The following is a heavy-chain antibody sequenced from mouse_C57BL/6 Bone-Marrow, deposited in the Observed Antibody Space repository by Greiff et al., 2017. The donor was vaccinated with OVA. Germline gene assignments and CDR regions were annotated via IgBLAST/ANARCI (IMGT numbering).Heavy chain of an antibody. Sequence: EVHLVESGEGLVKPGGSLKLSCAASGFTFSSYAMSWVRQTPEKRLEWVAYISSGGDYIYYAETVKGRFTISRDNARNTQYLQMSSLKSEDTAMYYCTRLLDAMDYWGQGTSITVSS. CDR3: TRLLDAMDY. D-gene: IGHD2-1*01. CDR1: GFTFSSYA. J-gene: IGHJ4*01. V-gene: IGHV5-9-1*02. CDR2: ISSGGDYI.